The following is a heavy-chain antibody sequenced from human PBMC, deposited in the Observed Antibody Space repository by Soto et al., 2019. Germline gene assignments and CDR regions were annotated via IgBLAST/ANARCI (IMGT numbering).Heavy chain of an antibody. CDR2: ISYSANDI. J-gene: IGHJ4*02. Sequence: PGGSLRLSCVASGLTFGDYAFHWVRQVPGEGLEWVSFISYSANDIYYRDAVKGGFTIARDNSEKSLFLQMMDLRADDTAVYYCVRDRQKRGGYPNYYFDLWGLGALVTVSS. CDR1: GLTFGDYA. CDR3: VRDRQKRGGYPNYYFDL. V-gene: IGHV3-30-3*01. D-gene: IGHD1-26*01.